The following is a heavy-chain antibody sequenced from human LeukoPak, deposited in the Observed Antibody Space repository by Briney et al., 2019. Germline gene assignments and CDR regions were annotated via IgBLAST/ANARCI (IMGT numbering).Heavy chain of an antibody. CDR1: GFTFRSYA. V-gene: IGHV3-30*04. CDR3: ARGDSSSWYSPFDY. D-gene: IGHD6-13*01. Sequence: GGSLRLSCAASGFTFRSYAMHWVRQAPGKGLDWVAVISYDGSKKYYADSVKGRFTISRDNSKNTLYLQMNSLRAEDTAVYYRARGDSSSWYSPFDYWGQGTLVTVSS. CDR2: ISYDGSKK. J-gene: IGHJ4*02.